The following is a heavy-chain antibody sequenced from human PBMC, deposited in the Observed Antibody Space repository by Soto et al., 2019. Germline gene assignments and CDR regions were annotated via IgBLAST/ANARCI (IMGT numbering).Heavy chain of an antibody. CDR1: GFTLSSYS. J-gene: IGHJ6*02. CDR2: ISSSSSYI. D-gene: IGHD5-18*01. CDR3: ARERNTGYDYSYYYGMDV. V-gene: IGHV3-21*01. Sequence: EVQLVESGGGLAKPGGSLRLSCAASGFTLSSYSMNWVRQAPGKGLEWVSSISSSSSYIYYADSVKGRFTISRDNAKNTLYLQMNSLRAEDTAVYYCARERNTGYDYSYYYGMDVWGQGTTVTVSS.